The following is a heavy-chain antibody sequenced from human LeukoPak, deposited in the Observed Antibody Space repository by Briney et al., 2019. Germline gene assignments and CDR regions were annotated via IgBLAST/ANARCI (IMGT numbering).Heavy chain of an antibody. CDR1: GGSISSSSYY. V-gene: IGHV4-39*01. J-gene: IGHJ4*02. Sequence: PSETLSLTCTVSGGSISSSSYYWGWIRQPPGKGLEWIGSIYYSGSTYYNPSLKSRVTISVDTSKNQFSLKLSSVTAADTAVYYCARQQWLVGYYFDYWGQGTLVTVSS. CDR2: IYYSGST. CDR3: ARQQWLVGYYFDY. D-gene: IGHD6-19*01.